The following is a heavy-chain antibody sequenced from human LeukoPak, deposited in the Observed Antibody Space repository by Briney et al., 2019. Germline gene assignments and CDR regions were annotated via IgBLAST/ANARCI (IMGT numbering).Heavy chain of an antibody. Sequence: ASETLSLTCSVSGDSISSSSYYWGWIRQPPGKGLEWIGSIYYSGHTYYNPSLQSRVTISVDTSRTQFSLRLSSVTATDTAVYYCARLLLGYYDSSAYWDYWGQGTLVTVSP. CDR3: ARLLLGYYDSSAYWDY. D-gene: IGHD3-22*01. CDR2: IYYSGHT. CDR1: GDSISSSSYY. V-gene: IGHV4-39*01. J-gene: IGHJ4*02.